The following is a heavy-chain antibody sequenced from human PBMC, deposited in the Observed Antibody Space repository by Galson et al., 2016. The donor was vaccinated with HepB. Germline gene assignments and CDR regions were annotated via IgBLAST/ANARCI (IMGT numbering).Heavy chain of an antibody. Sequence: SLRLSCAASGFTFDDYAMHWVRQAPGKGLEWVSGISWNSGSIGYADSVKGRFTISRDNAKNSLYLQMNSLRAEDTALYYCAKDISYDILTGYFAYWGQGTLVTVSS. J-gene: IGHJ4*02. CDR2: ISWNSGSI. CDR3: AKDISYDILTGYFAY. CDR1: GFTFDDYA. D-gene: IGHD3-9*01. V-gene: IGHV3-9*01.